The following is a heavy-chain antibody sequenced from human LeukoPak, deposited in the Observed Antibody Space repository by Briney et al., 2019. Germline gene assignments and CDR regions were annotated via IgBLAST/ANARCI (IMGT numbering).Heavy chain of an antibody. J-gene: IGHJ4*02. CDR3: ARRAGGYSHPYDY. Sequence: PGGSLRLSCAVSGFTVSGNYMSRVRQAPGKGLEWVSLIYSGGTTYFADSVKGRFTISRDNSKNTLYLQMNSLRAEHTAVYYCARRAGGYSHPYDYWGQGILVTVSS. V-gene: IGHV3-53*01. CDR1: GFTVSGNY. CDR2: IYSGGTT. D-gene: IGHD5-18*01.